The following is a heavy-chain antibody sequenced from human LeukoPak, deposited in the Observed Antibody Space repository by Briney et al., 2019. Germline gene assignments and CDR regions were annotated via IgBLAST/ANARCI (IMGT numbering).Heavy chain of an antibody. D-gene: IGHD6-6*01. V-gene: IGHV3-48*04. CDR3: ARSSRLTFDY. CDR1: GFTFSSYG. J-gene: IGHJ4*02. CDR2: ISGSGSTI. Sequence: GGSLRLSCAASGFTFSSYGMSWVRQAPGKGLEWVSAISGSGSTIYYADSVKGRFTISRDNAKNSLYLQMNSLRAEDTAVYYCARSSRLTFDYWGQGTLVTVSS.